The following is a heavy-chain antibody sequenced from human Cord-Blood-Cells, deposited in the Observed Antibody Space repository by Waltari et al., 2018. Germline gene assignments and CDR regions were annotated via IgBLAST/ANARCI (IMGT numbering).Heavy chain of an antibody. CDR2: TNHSGST. Sequence: QVQLQQWGAGLLKPSETLSLTCAVYGGSFSGYYWSCLRQPPGKGLEWIGETNHSGSTNHNPSLQRRVTISVDTSKNQVSLRLGSVTASDTAVYYCARGTGVDFWSGYYAFDIWGQGTMVTVSS. V-gene: IGHV4-34*01. CDR3: ARGTGVDFWSGYYAFDI. J-gene: IGHJ3*02. D-gene: IGHD3-3*01. CDR1: GGSFSGYY.